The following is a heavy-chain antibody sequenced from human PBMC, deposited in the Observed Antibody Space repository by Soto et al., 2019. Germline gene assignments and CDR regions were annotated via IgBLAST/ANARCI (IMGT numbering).Heavy chain of an antibody. V-gene: IGHV3-74*01. CDR3: ATSKGGVSNVPTTH. D-gene: IGHD1-26*01. Sequence: EVQLVESGGALVQPGGSLRLSCAASGFTFSNYWMHWVRQAPGKGLVWISRMNSDGSNTVYADAVKGRFTISRDNAKNTLYLQMNSLRVEDSAVYYCATSKGGVSNVPTTHWGQGTLVTVSS. J-gene: IGHJ4*02. CDR1: GFTFSNYW. CDR2: MNSDGSNT.